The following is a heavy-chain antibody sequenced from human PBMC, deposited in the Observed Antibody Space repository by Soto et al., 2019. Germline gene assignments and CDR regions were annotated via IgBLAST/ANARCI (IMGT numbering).Heavy chain of an antibody. CDR2: IVVGSGNT. CDR3: ASPHYGSGSYYSLNFDY. D-gene: IGHD3-10*01. V-gene: IGHV1-58*02. J-gene: IGHJ4*02. Sequence: GASVKVSCKASGFTFTSSAMQWVRQARGQRLEWIGWIVVGSGNTNYAQKFQGRVTITADKSTSTAYMELSSLRSEDTAVYYCASPHYGSGSYYSLNFDYWGQGTLVTVSS. CDR1: GFTFTSSA.